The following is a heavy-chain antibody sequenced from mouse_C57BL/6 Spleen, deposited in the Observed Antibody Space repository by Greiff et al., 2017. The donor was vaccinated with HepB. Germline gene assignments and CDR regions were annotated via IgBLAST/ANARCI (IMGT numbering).Heavy chain of an antibody. J-gene: IGHJ4*01. CDR1: GFTFSDYG. CDR3: AREGVTTGYDAMDY. Sequence: EVQRVESGGGLVKPGGSLKLSCAASGFTFSDYGMHWVRQAPEKGLEWVAYISSGSSTIYSADTVKGRFTISRDNAKNTLFLQMTSLRSEDTAMYYCAREGVTTGYDAMDYWGQGTSVTVSS. V-gene: IGHV5-17*01. D-gene: IGHD2-2*01. CDR2: ISSGSSTI.